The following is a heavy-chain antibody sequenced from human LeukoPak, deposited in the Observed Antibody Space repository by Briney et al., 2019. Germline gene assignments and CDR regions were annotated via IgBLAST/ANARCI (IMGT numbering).Heavy chain of an antibody. D-gene: IGHD3-10*01. CDR3: ARDVTFAVRGVVVY. CDR2: ISAYNGNT. J-gene: IGHJ4*02. Sequence: SGATLVSQGSAYTRPVEEVSRFRRAPAQWIKWMGWISAYNGNTNYAQKLQGRVTMTKDTSTSTAYMELRRLRSDHTPVYYGARDVTFAVRGVVVYWGQGNLFTVSS. V-gene: IGHV1-18*01. CDR1: AYTRPVEE.